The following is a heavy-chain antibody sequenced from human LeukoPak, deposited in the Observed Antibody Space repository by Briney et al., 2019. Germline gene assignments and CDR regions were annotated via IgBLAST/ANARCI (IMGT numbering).Heavy chain of an antibody. Sequence: ASVKVSCKASGYTFTSYDINWVRQATGQGLEWMGWMNPNSGNTGYAQKFQGRVTMTRNTSISTAYMELSSLRSEDTAVYYCARGRYYEILTGYHYPELDYWGEGTLVTVSS. V-gene: IGHV1-8*01. J-gene: IGHJ4*02. CDR2: MNPNSGNT. CDR1: GYTFTSYD. D-gene: IGHD3-9*01. CDR3: ARGRYYEILTGYHYPELDY.